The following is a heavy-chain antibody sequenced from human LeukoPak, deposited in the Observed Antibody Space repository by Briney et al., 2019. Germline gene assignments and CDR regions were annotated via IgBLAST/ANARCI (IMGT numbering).Heavy chain of an antibody. CDR2: ISGSGGST. D-gene: IGHD3-10*01. CDR1: GFTVSSNY. J-gene: IGHJ4*02. Sequence: GGSLRLSCVGSGFTVSSNYMNWVRQAPGKGLEWVSAISGSGGSTYYADSVKGRFTISRDNSKNTLYLQMNSLRAEDTAVYYCAKTVAILXXGEFMXXXDYWGQXXLVT. CDR3: AKTVAILXXGEFMXXXDY. V-gene: IGHV3-23*01.